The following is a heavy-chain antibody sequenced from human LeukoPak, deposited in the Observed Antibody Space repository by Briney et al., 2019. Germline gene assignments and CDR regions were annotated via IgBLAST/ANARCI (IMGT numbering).Heavy chain of an antibody. Sequence: SETLSLTCTVAGGSISSGSYYWSWIRQPAGKGLEWIGRVYSSGSTNYNPSLKTRVSISLDTSKNQFSLRLRYVTAADTAVYYCARGGYCGGDCYFYYWGQGTLVTVSS. CDR3: ARGGYCGGDCYFYY. J-gene: IGHJ4*02. CDR1: GGSISSGSYY. CDR2: VYSSGST. D-gene: IGHD2-21*02. V-gene: IGHV4-61*02.